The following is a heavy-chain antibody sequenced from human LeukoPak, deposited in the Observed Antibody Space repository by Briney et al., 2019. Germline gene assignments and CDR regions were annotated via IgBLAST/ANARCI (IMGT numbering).Heavy chain of an antibody. V-gene: IGHV3-7*05. CDR3: ARAYFNL. CDR1: GFTFTSNW. CDR2: INQDGSEK. J-gene: IGHJ2*01. Sequence: GGSLRLSCAASGFTFTSNWMSWVRQAPGKGLEWVANINQDGSEKYYVDSVKGRFTISRDNAKNSLYLQMNSLRAEDMAVYYCARAYFNLWGRGTLVTVSS.